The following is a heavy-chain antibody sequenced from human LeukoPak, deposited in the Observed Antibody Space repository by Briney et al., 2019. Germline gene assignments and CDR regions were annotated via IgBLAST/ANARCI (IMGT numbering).Heavy chain of an antibody. D-gene: IGHD2-2*01. J-gene: IGHJ5*02. Sequence: SETLSLTCAVYGGSFSGYYWSWIRQPPGKGQEWIGEINHSGSTNYNPSLKSRVTISVDTSKNQFSLKLTSVTAADTAVYYCASRDCSSTSCHEGYNWFDPWGQGILVSVSS. CDR3: ASRDCSSTSCHEGYNWFDP. CDR2: INHSGST. V-gene: IGHV4-34*01. CDR1: GGSFSGYY.